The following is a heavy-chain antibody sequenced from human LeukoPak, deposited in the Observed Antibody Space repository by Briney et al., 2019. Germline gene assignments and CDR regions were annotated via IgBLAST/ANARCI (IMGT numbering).Heavy chain of an antibody. D-gene: IGHD6-19*01. J-gene: IGHJ4*02. CDR2: LSWDGGTT. CDR1: GSTFNDYT. CDR3: ASRGGSGWDPYFDY. Sequence: GSLRLSCAASGSTFNDYTMHWVRQVPGKGLEWVSLLSWDGGTTYYADSVKGRFTISRDNSKKSLYLQMNSLRAEDTAVYYCASRGGSGWDPYFDYWGQGTLVTVSS. V-gene: IGHV3-43*01.